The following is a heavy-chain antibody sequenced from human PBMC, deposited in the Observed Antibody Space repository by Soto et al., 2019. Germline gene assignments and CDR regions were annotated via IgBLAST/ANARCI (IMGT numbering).Heavy chain of an antibody. J-gene: IGHJ5*02. CDR3: TTDGATFFFDP. Sequence: QLVESGGGLVKPGGSLRLSCAASGFTFKNAWMSWVRQAPGKGLEWVGRIKTKADAGTTDYAAPVKGRFTISRDDSKNTLYLQMNSLKNEDTALYFCTTDGATFFFDPRGQGTLVTVSP. D-gene: IGHD2-15*01. V-gene: IGHV3-15*01. CDR2: IKTKADAGTT. CDR1: GFTFKNAW.